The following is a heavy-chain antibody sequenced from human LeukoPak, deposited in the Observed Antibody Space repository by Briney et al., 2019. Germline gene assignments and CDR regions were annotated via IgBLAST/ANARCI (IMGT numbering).Heavy chain of an antibody. CDR1: GGSITRTY. V-gene: IGHV4-59*01. Sequence: SETLSLNCSVYGGSITRTYWTWIRQPPGKGLEWIGYIYYRGRNTYNPSHMSRVTISVDTSTNQFSLKLTSVTAADTAVYYCASLSEYSSLSGSYWYFDIWGRGTLITVLS. D-gene: IGHD6-6*01. CDR3: ASLSEYSSLSGSYWYFDI. J-gene: IGHJ2*01. CDR2: IYYRGRN.